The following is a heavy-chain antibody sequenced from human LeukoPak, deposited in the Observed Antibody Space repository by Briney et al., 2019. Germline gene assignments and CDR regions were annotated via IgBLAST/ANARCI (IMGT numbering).Heavy chain of an antibody. V-gene: IGHV3-21*01. CDR3: ARGPSDIVVVPAAIFYYYMDV. CDR2: ISSSSSYI. Sequence: PGGSLRLSCAASGFTFSSYSMNWVRPAPGKGLEWVSSISSSSSYIYYADSVKGRFTISRDNAKNSLYLQMNSLRAEDTAVYYCARGPSDIVVVPAAIFYYYMDVWGKGTTVTVSS. D-gene: IGHD2-2*02. CDR1: GFTFSSYS. J-gene: IGHJ6*03.